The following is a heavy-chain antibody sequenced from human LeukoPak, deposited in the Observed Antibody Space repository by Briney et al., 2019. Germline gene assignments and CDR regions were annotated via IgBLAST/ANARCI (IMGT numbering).Heavy chain of an antibody. Sequence: GASVKVSCKASGYTFTGYYMHWVRQAPGQGLEWMGWINPNSGGTNYAQKFQGRVTMTRDTSISTAYMELSRLRSEDTAVYYCAAFNVDILTGVEYWGQGTLVTVSS. CDR2: INPNSGGT. CDR1: GYTFTGYY. CDR3: AAFNVDILTGVEY. D-gene: IGHD3-9*01. V-gene: IGHV1-2*02. J-gene: IGHJ4*02.